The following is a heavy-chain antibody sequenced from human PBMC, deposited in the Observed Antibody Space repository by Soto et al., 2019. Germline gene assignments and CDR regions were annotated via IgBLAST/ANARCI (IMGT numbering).Heavy chain of an antibody. D-gene: IGHD2-15*01. CDR1: GFTFSSYG. J-gene: IGHJ4*02. Sequence: GGSLKLSCAASGFTFSSYGMHWVRQAQGKGLEWVAVISYDGSNKYYADSVKGRFTISRDNSKNTLYLQMNSLRAEDTAVYYCAKVSVGSRYFDYWGRGTLVTVSS. CDR3: AKVSVGSRYFDY. CDR2: ISYDGSNK. V-gene: IGHV3-30*18.